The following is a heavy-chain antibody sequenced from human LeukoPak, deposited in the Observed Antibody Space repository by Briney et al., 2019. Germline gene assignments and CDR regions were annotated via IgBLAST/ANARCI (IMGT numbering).Heavy chain of an antibody. D-gene: IGHD5-18*01. CDR1: GYSINNGYY. V-gene: IGHV4-38-2*02. CDR3: AKGAGGFSYYNWFDP. Sequence: KPSETLSLTCTVSGYSINNGYYWGWIRQPPGKGLEWIGVYHVGTTDYNPSLRSRVTISVDGSKNQMSLTLSSVAAEDTAVYYCAKGAGGFSYYNWFDPWGQGTLVTVSS. CDR2: VYHVGTT. J-gene: IGHJ5*02.